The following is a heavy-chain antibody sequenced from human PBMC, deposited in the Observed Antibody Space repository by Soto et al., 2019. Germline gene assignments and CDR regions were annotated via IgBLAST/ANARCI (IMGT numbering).Heavy chain of an antibody. J-gene: IGHJ3*02. Sequence: QVQLQESGPGLVKPSETLSLTCTVSGGSLSSSYWSWLRQPPGTGLEWIGYIYYSGSTNYNPSLKSRVTISVDTSKNQFALKLSSVTAADTAVYYCARHMAVAGPKGAWDIGGQGTMVTVSS. D-gene: IGHD6-19*01. CDR1: GGSLSSSY. CDR2: IYYSGST. V-gene: IGHV4-59*08. CDR3: ARHMAVAGPKGAWDI.